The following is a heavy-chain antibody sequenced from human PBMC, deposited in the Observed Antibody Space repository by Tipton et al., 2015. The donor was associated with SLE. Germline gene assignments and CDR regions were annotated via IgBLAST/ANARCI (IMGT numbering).Heavy chain of an antibody. CDR1: GYSISSGYY. D-gene: IGHD3-22*01. J-gene: IGHJ4*02. CDR2: IYHSGST. CDR3: ARVSYYDSSGYYSFDY. V-gene: IGHV4-38-2*01. Sequence: TLSLTCAVSGYSISSGYYWGWIRQPPGKGLEWIGSIYHSGSTYYNPSLKSRVTISVDTSKNQFSLKLSSVTAADTAVYYCARVSYYDSSGYYSFDYWGQGTLVTVSS.